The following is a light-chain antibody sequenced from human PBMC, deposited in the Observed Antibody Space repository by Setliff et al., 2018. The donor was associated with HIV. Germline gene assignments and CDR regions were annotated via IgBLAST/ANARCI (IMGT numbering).Light chain of an antibody. CDR1: NSDIGGYNY. J-gene: IGLJ1*01. CDR3: SSYRVTSTL. CDR2: EVS. Sequence: QSALTQPASVSGSPGQSITISCTGTNSDIGGYNYVSWYQQHPGKAPKLVIYEVSNRPSGVSDRFSGSMSGNTASLSISGLQAEDEADYYCSSYRVTSTLFGTGTKVTVL. V-gene: IGLV2-14*01.